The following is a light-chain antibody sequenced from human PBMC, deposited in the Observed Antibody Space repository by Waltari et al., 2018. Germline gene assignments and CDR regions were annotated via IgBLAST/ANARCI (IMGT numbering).Light chain of an antibody. CDR2: DVS. V-gene: IGLV2-14*03. Sequence: QSALTQPASVSGSPGQSITFSCTGDSSDAGGYNYVSWYQQQPGKAPRLMIYDVSIRPSGVSNRFSGSKSGNTASLTISGLQAEDEADYYCSSYSRTSTLVVFGGGTKLAVL. J-gene: IGLJ2*01. CDR1: SSDAGGYNY. CDR3: SSYSRTSTLVV.